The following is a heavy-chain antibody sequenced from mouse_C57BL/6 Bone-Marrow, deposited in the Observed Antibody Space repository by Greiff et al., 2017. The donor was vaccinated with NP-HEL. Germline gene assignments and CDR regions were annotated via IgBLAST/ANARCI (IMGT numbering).Heavy chain of an antibody. J-gene: IGHJ3*01. Sequence: VQLQQPGAELVKPGASVKLSCKASGYTFTSYWMHWVKPRPGQGLEWIGMIHPNSGSTNYNEKFKSKATLTVDKSSSTAYMQLSSLTSEDSAVYYCARSEVTTWFAYWGQGTLVTVSA. CDR3: ARSEVTTWFAY. D-gene: IGHD2-2*01. CDR1: GYTFTSYW. V-gene: IGHV1-64*01. CDR2: IHPNSGST.